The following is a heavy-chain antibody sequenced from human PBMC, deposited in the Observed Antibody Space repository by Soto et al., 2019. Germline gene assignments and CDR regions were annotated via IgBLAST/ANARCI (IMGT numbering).Heavy chain of an antibody. D-gene: IGHD6-19*01. V-gene: IGHV1-18*01. CDR3: AREAVSGRPGFDY. J-gene: IGHJ4*02. CDR1: GYTFTSYG. CDR2: VNAYNGNT. Sequence: ASVKVSCKASGYTFTSYGISWVRQAPGQGLEWMGWVNAYNGNTNYAQKFQGRVTMTTDTSTSTAYMELRSLRSDDTAVYYCAREAVSGRPGFDYWGQGPLVTVPS.